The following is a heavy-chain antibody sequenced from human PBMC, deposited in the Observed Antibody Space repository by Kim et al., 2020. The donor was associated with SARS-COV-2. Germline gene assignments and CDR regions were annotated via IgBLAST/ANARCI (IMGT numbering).Heavy chain of an antibody. Sequence: SETLSLTCTVSGGSISSYYWSWIRQPPGKGLEWIGYIYYSGSTNYNPSLKSRVTISVDTSKNQFSLKLSSVTAADTAVYYCARSIAARPDVAGTFDYWGQGTLVTVSS. CDR3: ARSIAARPDVAGTFDY. D-gene: IGHD6-6*01. V-gene: IGHV4-59*13. CDR1: GGSISSYY. CDR2: IYYSGST. J-gene: IGHJ4*02.